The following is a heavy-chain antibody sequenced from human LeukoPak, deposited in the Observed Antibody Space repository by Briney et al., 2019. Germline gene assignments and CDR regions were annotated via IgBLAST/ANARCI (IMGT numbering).Heavy chain of an antibody. CDR3: AHSSDYDFWSGYYFDY. V-gene: IGHV2-5*01. J-gene: IGHJ4*02. Sequence: SGPTLVKPTQTLTLTCTFSGFSLSTSGVGVGWIRQPPGKALEWLALIYWNDDKRYSPSLKSRLTITKDTSKNQVVLIMTNMDPVDTATYYCAHSSDYDFWSGYYFDYWGQGTLVTGSS. D-gene: IGHD3-3*01. CDR1: GFSLSTSGVG. CDR2: IYWNDDK.